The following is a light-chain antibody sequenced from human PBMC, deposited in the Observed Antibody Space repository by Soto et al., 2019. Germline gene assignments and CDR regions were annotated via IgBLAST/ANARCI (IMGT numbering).Light chain of an antibody. J-gene: IGKJ2*01. CDR2: GAS. CDR1: QSVSST. V-gene: IGKV3-15*01. CDR3: QQYNNWPRT. Sequence: ELVMTQSPATLSVSPGERATLSCRASQSVSSTLAWYQQKPGQAPRLLIYGASTRATDIPARFSGSGSGTEFTLTISSLQSEDFAVYYCQQYNNWPRTFGQGTKLEIK.